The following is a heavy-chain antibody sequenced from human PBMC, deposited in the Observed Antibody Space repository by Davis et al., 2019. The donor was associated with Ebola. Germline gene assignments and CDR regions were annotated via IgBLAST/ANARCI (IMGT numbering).Heavy chain of an antibody. CDR2: ISSSSSYT. V-gene: IGHV3-11*06. Sequence: GGSLRLSCAASGFTFSDYYMSWIRQAPGKGLEWVSYISSSSSYTNYADSVKGRFTISRDNAKNSLYLQMNSLRADDTAVYYCARVGTCSSTSCYTREGFDYWGQGTLVTVSS. D-gene: IGHD2-2*02. CDR3: ARVGTCSSTSCYTREGFDY. CDR1: GFTFSDYY. J-gene: IGHJ4*02.